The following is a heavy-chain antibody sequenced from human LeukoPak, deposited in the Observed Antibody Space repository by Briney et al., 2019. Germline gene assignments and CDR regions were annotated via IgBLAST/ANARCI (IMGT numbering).Heavy chain of an antibody. D-gene: IGHD3-10*01. CDR1: GFTFSRYS. V-gene: IGHV3-48*02. J-gene: IGHJ4*02. CDR2: ISSSSRTSGSSTI. CDR3: ARGHITLVGGVTPFDY. Sequence: GGSLRLSCAASGFTFSRYSMSWVRQAPGKGLEWVSYISSSSRTSGSSTIYYADSVKGRFTISRDNAKNSLYLQMNSLTDEDTAVYYCARGHITLVGGVTPFDYWGQGTLVTVSS.